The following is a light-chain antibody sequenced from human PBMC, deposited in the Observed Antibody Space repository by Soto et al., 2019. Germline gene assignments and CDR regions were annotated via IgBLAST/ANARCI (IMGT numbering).Light chain of an antibody. J-gene: IGKJ5*01. CDR3: QQYGTSPIT. CDR2: GAS. CDR1: QTVSSY. V-gene: IGKV3-20*01. Sequence: ENVLTQSPGTLSLSPGERATLSCRASQTVSSYLTWYQQRPGQAPRLLIYGASKRATGIPDRFSGSGSGTDFTLTISRLEPDDFELYYCQQYGTSPITFGQGTRLEIK.